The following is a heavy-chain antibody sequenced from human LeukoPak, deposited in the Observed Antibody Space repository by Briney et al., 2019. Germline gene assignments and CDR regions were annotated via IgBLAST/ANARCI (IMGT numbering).Heavy chain of an antibody. CDR3: WKGPLAWFFCYGFYY. CDR2: ISGSGGST. D-gene: IGHD3-3*01. CDR1: GFTFSSYA. V-gene: IGHV3-23*01. Sequence: PGGSLRLSCAASGFTFSSYAMSWVRQAPGKGLEWVSAISGSGGSTYYADSVKGRFTISRDNSKNTLYLQMNSLRAEDTAVYYCWKGPLAWFFCYGFYYWGQGTMVTVSS. J-gene: IGHJ3*01.